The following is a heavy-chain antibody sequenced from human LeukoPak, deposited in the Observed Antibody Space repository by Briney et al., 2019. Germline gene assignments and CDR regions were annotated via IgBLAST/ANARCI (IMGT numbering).Heavy chain of an antibody. Sequence: PGGSLRLSCAASGFTFSSYSMNWVRQAPGKGLEWVAAISYDGSKKYYADSVKGRFTVSRDNSKNTLYLQMNSLRAEDTAVYYCAKVAKEVATIEDFDYWGQGTLVTVSS. CDR2: ISYDGSKK. CDR3: AKVAKEVATIEDFDY. CDR1: GFTFSSYS. V-gene: IGHV3-30*18. J-gene: IGHJ4*02. D-gene: IGHD5-12*01.